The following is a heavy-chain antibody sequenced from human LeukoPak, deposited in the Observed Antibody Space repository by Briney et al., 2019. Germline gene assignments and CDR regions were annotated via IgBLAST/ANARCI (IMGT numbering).Heavy chain of an antibody. Sequence: GASVKVSCKASGYTFAGYYMHWVRQAPGQGLEWMGWINPNSGGTNYAQKFQGWVTMTRDTSISTVYMELSSLRSEDTAVYYCARDACSSTICSAGGNWFDPWGQGTLVTVSS. D-gene: IGHD2-2*01. J-gene: IGHJ5*02. CDR1: GYTFAGYY. V-gene: IGHV1-2*04. CDR2: INPNSGGT. CDR3: ARDACSSTICSAGGNWFDP.